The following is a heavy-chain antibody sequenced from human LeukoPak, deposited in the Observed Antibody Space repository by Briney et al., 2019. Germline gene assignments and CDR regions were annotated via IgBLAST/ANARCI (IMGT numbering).Heavy chain of an antibody. V-gene: IGHV4-4*07. J-gene: IGHJ6*03. CDR2: IYTSGST. CDR3: ARDGCSSTSCYRNLYYYYYMDV. Sequence: MASETLSLTCTVSGGSISSYYWSWIRQPAGKGLEWIGRIYTSGSTNYNPSLKSRVTISVDTSKSQFSLKLSSVTAADTAVYYCARDGCSSTSCYRNLYYYYYMDVWGKGTTVTVSS. CDR1: GGSISSYY. D-gene: IGHD2-2*01.